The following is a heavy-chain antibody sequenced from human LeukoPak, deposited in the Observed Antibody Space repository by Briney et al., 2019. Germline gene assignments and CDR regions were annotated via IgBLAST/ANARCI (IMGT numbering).Heavy chain of an antibody. V-gene: IGHV4-38-2*02. CDR2: IYHSGST. CDR1: GYSISSGYY. J-gene: IGHJ4*02. CDR3: ARGTGSYRLWYFDF. D-gene: IGHD1-26*01. Sequence: SETLSLTCTVSGYSISSGYYWGWIRQPPGKGLEWIGSIYHSGSTYYNPSLKSRVTISVDTSKNHFSLKLDSVTAADTAVYYCARGTGSYRLWYFDFWGQGTLVTVSS.